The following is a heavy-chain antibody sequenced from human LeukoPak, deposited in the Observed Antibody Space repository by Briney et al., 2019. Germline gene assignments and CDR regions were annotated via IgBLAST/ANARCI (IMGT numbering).Heavy chain of an antibody. V-gene: IGHV3-53*01. Sequence: PGGSLRLSCAASGFTVSSNYMSWVRQAPGKGLEWVSVIYSGGSTYYADSVKGRFTISRDNSKNTLYLQMNSLRAEDTAVYYCARLPYDSRGYYPPPFGYWGQGTLVIVSS. CDR3: ARLPYDSRGYYPPPFGY. CDR2: IYSGGST. J-gene: IGHJ4*02. CDR1: GFTVSSNY. D-gene: IGHD3-22*01.